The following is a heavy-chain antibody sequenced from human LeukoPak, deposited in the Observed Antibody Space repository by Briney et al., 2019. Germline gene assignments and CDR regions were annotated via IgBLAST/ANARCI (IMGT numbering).Heavy chain of an antibody. V-gene: IGHV3-74*01. CDR3: ASDRGLGFDI. Sequence: GGSLRLSCAASGFTVSGNYMSWVRLAPGKGLEWVSRIYSDGSSTTYADSVKGRFTISRDNAKNTLYLQMNSLRVEDTAVYYCASDRGLGFDIWGQGTMVTVSS. CDR2: IYSDGSST. D-gene: IGHD3-16*01. J-gene: IGHJ3*02. CDR1: GFTVSGNY.